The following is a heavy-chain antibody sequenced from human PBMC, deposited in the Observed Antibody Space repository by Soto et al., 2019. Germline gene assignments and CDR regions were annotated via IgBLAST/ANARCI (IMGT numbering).Heavy chain of an antibody. V-gene: IGHV4-39*01. CDR2: IFYLGSS. J-gene: IGHJ5*02. D-gene: IGHD3-3*02. Sequence: SETLSLTCTISGDSIISSDFYWGWVRQPPGKGLEWIGSIFYLGSSYYNPSLKSRVTMSVDTSKNQFSLRLSSVTAADTALYFCARHSLALRKNNWFDPWGQGIMVTVPQ. CDR3: ARHSLALRKNNWFDP. CDR1: GDSIISSDFY.